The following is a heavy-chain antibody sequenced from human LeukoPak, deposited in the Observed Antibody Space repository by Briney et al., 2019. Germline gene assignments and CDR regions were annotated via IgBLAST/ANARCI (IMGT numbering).Heavy chain of an antibody. D-gene: IGHD5-18*01. J-gene: IGHJ5*02. CDR2: IYYSGST. V-gene: IGHV4-59*01. Sequence: SETLSLTCTVSGGSISSYYWSWIRQPPGKGLEWIGYIYYSGSTNYNPSLKSRVTISVDTSKNQFSLKLGSVTAADTAVYYCAREGRARGYSLDPSGQGTLVTVSS. CDR3: AREGRARGYSLDP. CDR1: GGSISSYY.